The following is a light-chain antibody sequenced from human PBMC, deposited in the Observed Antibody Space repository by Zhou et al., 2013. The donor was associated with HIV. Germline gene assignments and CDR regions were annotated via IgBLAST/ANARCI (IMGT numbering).Light chain of an antibody. Sequence: EIVLTQSPATLSLSPGERATLSCRASESVSSYLSWYQHRPGQAPRLLIYDASNKATGIPARFSGSGSGTDFTLTISSLQPEDVATYYCQKYNSAPLTFGPGTKVDIK. CDR3: QKYNSAPLT. CDR2: DAS. J-gene: IGKJ3*01. V-gene: IGKV3-11*01. CDR1: ESVSSY.